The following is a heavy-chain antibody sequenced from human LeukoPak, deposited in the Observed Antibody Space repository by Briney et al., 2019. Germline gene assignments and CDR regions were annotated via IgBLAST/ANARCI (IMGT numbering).Heavy chain of an antibody. Sequence: PGGSLRLSCAASGFTFSSYGMHWVRQAPGKGLEWVAVISYDGSNKYYADSVKGRFTISRDNSKNTLYLQMNSLRAEDTAVYYCAEVRRGYSYDIDYWGQGTLVTVSS. J-gene: IGHJ4*02. D-gene: IGHD5-18*01. V-gene: IGHV3-30*18. CDR1: GFTFSSYG. CDR3: AEVRRGYSYDIDY. CDR2: ISYDGSNK.